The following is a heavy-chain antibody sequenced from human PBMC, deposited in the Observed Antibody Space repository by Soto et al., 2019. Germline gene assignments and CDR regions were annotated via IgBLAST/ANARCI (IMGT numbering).Heavy chain of an antibody. V-gene: IGHV3-30-3*01. CDR1: GFTFNRHA. Sequence: QVQLVASGGGVVHLGRSLTLSCAASGFTFNRHAIHWVRQSPGKGQEWVTVISRDGNNKYSADSVKGRFTISRDNAKNTVILQMNSLRREDTAIYYCARSRSGAVADSFDYWGQGTPVTVSS. J-gene: IGHJ4*02. CDR2: ISRDGNNK. D-gene: IGHD3-10*01. CDR3: ARSRSGAVADSFDY.